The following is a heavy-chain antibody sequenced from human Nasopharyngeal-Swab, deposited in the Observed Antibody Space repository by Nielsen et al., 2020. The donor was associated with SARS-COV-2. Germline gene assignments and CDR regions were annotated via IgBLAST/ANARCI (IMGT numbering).Heavy chain of an antibody. V-gene: IGHV4-39*01. CDR2: IYYRGST. CDR3: ARPNTPEDIVVVPAAIAFDI. J-gene: IGHJ3*02. Sequence: WIRQHPGKGLEWIGRIYYRGSTYYNPSLKSRVTISVDTSKNQFSLKLSSVTAADTAVYYCARPNTPEDIVVVPAAIAFDIWGQGTMVTVSS. D-gene: IGHD2-2*01.